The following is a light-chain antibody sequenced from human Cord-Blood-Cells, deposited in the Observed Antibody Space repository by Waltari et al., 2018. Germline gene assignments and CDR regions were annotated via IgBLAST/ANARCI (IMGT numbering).Light chain of an antibody. CDR2: EGS. CDR3: CSYAGSSTSWV. J-gene: IGLJ3*02. V-gene: IGLV2-23*01. Sequence: QSALTQPASVSGSPGQSITISRTGTSRDVWRYNLVSWYQQHPGKAPKPMIYEGSKRPSGVSNRFSGSKSGNTASLTISGLQAEDEADYYCCSYAGSSTSWVFGGGTKLTVL. CDR1: SRDVWRYNL.